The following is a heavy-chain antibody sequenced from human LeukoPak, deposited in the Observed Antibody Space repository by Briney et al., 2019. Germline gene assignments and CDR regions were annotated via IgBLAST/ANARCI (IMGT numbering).Heavy chain of an antibody. V-gene: IGHV4-34*01. CDR1: GGSFSGYY. D-gene: IGHD6-19*01. CDR2: INHSGST. CDR3: ARSIRGYSSGWYYFDY. Sequence: MASETLSLTCAVYGGSFSGYYWSWIRQPPGKGLEWIGEINHSGSTNYNPSLKSRVTISVDTSKNQFSVKLSSVTAADTAVYYCARSIRGYSSGWYYFDYWGQGTLITVSS. J-gene: IGHJ4*02.